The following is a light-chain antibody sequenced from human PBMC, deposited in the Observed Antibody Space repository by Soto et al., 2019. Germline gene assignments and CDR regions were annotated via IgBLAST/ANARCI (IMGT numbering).Light chain of an antibody. CDR3: SSYTSSSTRV. Sequence: QSALTQPASVSGSPGQSITISCTGTSSDVGGYNYVSWYQQHPGKAPKLMIYEVSNRPSGVSNRFYGSKSGNTASLTISGLQAGVAADDYCSSYTSSSTRVFGGGTQLTVL. CDR1: SSDVGGYNY. V-gene: IGLV2-14*01. J-gene: IGLJ3*02. CDR2: EVS.